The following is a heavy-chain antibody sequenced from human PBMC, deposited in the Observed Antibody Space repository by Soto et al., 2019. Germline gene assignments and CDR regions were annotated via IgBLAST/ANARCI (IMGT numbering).Heavy chain of an antibody. CDR3: YYEGY. J-gene: IGHJ4*02. V-gene: IGHV3-23*01. CDR1: GFTFNSYA. Sequence: GGSLRLSCAASGFTFNSYAMNWVRQAPGKGLEWVSAISRVDDSTYYADSVKGRFTVSRDNSKSTLFLQMNSLRADDTALYYCYYEGYWGQGTLVTVSS. CDR2: ISRVDDST. D-gene: IGHD3-22*01.